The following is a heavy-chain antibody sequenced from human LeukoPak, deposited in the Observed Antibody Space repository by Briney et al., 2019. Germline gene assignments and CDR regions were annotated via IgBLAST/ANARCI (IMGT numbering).Heavy chain of an antibody. Sequence: GGSLRLSCATSGFTFSSYVMSWVRQAPGRGLEWVSTIVGGTSTYYAASVKGRFTISRDNSNNALHLQMNGLRAEDTAVYYCATRGTTATAYFQSWGQGTLVTVSS. V-gene: IGHV3-23*01. J-gene: IGHJ4*02. CDR2: IVGGTST. CDR1: GFTFSSYV. CDR3: ATRGTTATAYFQS. D-gene: IGHD1-1*01.